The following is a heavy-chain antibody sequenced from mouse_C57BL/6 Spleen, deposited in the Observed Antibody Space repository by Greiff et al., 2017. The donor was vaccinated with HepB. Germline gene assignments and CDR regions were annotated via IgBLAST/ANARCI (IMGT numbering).Heavy chain of an antibody. D-gene: IGHD2-3*01. V-gene: IGHV1-18*01. Sequence: VQLQQSGPELVKPGASVKIPCKASGYTFTDYNMDWVKQSHGKSLEWIGDINPNNGGTIYNQKFKGKATLTVDKSSSIAYMELRSLTSEDTAVYYCARYEGNYVRAMDYWGQGTSVTVSS. CDR2: INPNNGGT. J-gene: IGHJ4*01. CDR3: ARYEGNYVRAMDY. CDR1: GYTFTDYN.